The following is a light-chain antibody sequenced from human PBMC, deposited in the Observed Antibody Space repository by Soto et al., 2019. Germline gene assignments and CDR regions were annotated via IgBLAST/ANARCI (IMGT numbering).Light chain of an antibody. CDR1: RSDIGSYNN. J-gene: IGLJ2*01. Sequence: QSVLTQPASVSGSPGQSITISCTGTRSDIGSYNNVAWYQQHPGKAPRVMIFGVTKRPSGVSDRFSGSRSGNTASLTISGLQAEDEAHYYCCSYVGSKAVLFGGGTKVTVL. CDR2: GVT. CDR3: CSYVGSKAVL. V-gene: IGLV2-23*02.